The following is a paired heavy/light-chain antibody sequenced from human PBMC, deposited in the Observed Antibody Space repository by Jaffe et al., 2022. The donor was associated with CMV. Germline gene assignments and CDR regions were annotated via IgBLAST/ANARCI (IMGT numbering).Light chain of an antibody. J-gene: IGKJ2*01. CDR3: QQYNSYSLST. V-gene: IGKV1-5*03. CDR2: KAS. CDR1: QSISTW. Sequence: DIQMTQSPTTLSASVGDRVTITCRASQSISTWLAWYQQKPGKAPNLLIYKASSLESGVPSRFSGSGSGTEFTLIINSLQPDDFATYYCQQYNSYSLSTFGQGTKVEIK.
Heavy chain of an antibody. CDR3: AKGASGVYDVDASDI. D-gene: IGHD6-13*01. J-gene: IGHJ3*02. CDR1: GFTFKNYG. Sequence: EVQLFESGGGLVQPGGSLRLSCSASGFTFKNYGMSWVRQAPGKGVEWVSAISGRGTTTYYADAVKGRFTISRDNSKNTLYLQMNSLRDEDTAVYYCAKGASGVYDVDASDIWGRGTRVTVFS. V-gene: IGHV3-23*01. CDR2: ISGRGTTT.